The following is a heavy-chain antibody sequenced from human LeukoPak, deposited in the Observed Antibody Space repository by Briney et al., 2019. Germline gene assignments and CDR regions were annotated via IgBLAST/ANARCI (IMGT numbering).Heavy chain of an antibody. J-gene: IGHJ4*02. V-gene: IGHV4-4*02. CDR2: IYHSGST. CDR1: GGSISSSNW. Sequence: SETLSLTCAVSGGSISSSNWWSWVRQPPGKGLEWIGEIYHSGSTNYNPSLKSRVTISVDTSKNQFSLKLSSVTAADTAVYYCARGGSEYFDWFLDYWGQGTLVTVSS. CDR3: ARGGSEYFDWFLDY. D-gene: IGHD3-9*01.